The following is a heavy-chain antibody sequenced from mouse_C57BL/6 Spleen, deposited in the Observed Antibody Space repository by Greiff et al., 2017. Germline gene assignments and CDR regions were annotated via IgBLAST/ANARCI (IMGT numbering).Heavy chain of an antibody. Sequence: QVQLQQSGAELVRPGASVTLSCKASGYTFTDYEMHWVKQTPVHGLAWIGAIDPETGGTAYNQKFKGKAILTADKSSSTAYMELRSLTSEDSAVYYCTNSFAYWGQGTLVTVSA. CDR2: IDPETGGT. CDR1: GYTFTDYE. J-gene: IGHJ3*01. CDR3: TNSFAY. V-gene: IGHV1-15*01.